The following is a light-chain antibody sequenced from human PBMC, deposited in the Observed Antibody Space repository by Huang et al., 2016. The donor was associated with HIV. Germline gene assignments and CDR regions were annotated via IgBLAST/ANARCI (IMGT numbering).Light chain of an antibody. CDR2: GAS. J-gene: IGKJ2*01. V-gene: IGKV3-20*01. Sequence: EVVLTQSPGILSLSAGERASLSCRASRNLTNSQLAWDQQKVGQPPRLLVFGASTRVSGGPESVTGGVSGREFTLSISGLEPEDFATYYCQQYDTFSFGQGTRLE. CDR1: RNLTNSQ. CDR3: QQYDTFS.